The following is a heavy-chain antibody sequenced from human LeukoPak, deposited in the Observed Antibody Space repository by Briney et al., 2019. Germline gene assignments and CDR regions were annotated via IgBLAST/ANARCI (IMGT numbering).Heavy chain of an antibody. D-gene: IGHD3-9*01. Sequence: SETLSLTCAVYGGSFSGYYWSWIRQPPGKGLEWIGEINHSGSTNYNPSLKSRVTISVDTSKNQFSLKLSSVTAADTAVYYCAGTYYDILTGYSPSDYWGQGTLVTVSS. V-gene: IGHV4-34*01. J-gene: IGHJ4*02. CDR2: INHSGST. CDR1: GGSFSGYY. CDR3: AGTYYDILTGYSPSDY.